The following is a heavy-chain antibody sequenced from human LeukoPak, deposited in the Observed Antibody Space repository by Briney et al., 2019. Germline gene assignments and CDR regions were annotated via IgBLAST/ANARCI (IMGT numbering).Heavy chain of an antibody. CDR1: GYTFTSYG. CDR2: ISANNGNT. J-gene: IGHJ4*02. Sequence: ASVKVSCKASGYTFTSYGISWVRQAPGQGLEWMGWISANNGNTNYAQKLQGRVTMTTDTPTSTAYMELRNLRSDDTAVYYCARDKRYYYGSGSYWGFDYWGQGTLVTVSS. V-gene: IGHV1-18*01. D-gene: IGHD3-10*01. CDR3: ARDKRYYYGSGSYWGFDY.